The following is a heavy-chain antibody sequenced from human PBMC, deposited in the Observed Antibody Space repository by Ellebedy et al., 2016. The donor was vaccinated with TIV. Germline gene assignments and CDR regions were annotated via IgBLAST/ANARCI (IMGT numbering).Heavy chain of an antibody. V-gene: IGHV3-9*01. J-gene: IGHJ4*02. Sequence: PGGSLRLSCAASGFTFDDYAMHWVRQAPGKGLEWVSGISWNSGSIGYADSVKGRFTISRDNSKNTLYLQMNSLRAEDTAVYYCARGAVVAAIKVLPFDYWGQGTLVTVSS. D-gene: IGHD2-15*01. CDR1: GFTFDDYA. CDR2: ISWNSGSI. CDR3: ARGAVVAAIKVLPFDY.